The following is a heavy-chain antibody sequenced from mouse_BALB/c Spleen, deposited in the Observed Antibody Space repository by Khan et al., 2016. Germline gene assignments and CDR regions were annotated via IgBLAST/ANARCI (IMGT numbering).Heavy chain of an antibody. CDR2: IWAGGAT. V-gene: IGHV2-9-2*01. CDR3: VRDGYGSTDGAIDY. Sequence: QVQLQQPGPGLVAPSQSLSITCTVSGFSLTSYDTSWIRQPPGKGLEWLGVIWAGGATKYNSAFMSRVSITKDNSKSQVFLKMNSLQTDDTAIYYGVRDGYGSTDGAIDYWGQGTSVTVSS. CDR1: GFSLTSYD. D-gene: IGHD1-1*01. J-gene: IGHJ4*01.